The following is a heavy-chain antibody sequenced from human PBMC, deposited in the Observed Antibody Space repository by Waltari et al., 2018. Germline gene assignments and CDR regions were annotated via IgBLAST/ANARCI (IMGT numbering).Heavy chain of an antibody. J-gene: IGHJ4*02. D-gene: IGHD6-13*01. CDR3: VGNTLSFAAAGRVSY. CDR1: GFNFRGSS. Sequence: EVQLVESGGHLIQPGGSLRLSCAASGFNFRGSSMNWVRQAPGKGLEWISYINANSQTIYYADSVQGRFTISRDNAKNSLYLEMNSLRLEDTAVYFCVGNTLSFAAAGRVSYWGQGTPVTVSS. CDR2: INANSQTI. V-gene: IGHV3-48*04.